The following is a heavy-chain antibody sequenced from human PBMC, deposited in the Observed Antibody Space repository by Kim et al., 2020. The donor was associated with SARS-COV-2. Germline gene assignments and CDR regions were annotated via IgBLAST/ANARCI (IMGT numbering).Heavy chain of an antibody. CDR3: TTDAGGWEKLVY. D-gene: IGHD1-26*01. J-gene: IGHJ4*02. CDR1: GFTFSNAW. V-gene: IGHV3-15*01. CDR2: IKSKTDGGTT. Sequence: GGSLRLSCAASGFTFSNAWMSWVRQAPGKGLEWVGRIKSKTDGGTTDYAATVKGRFTISRDDSKNTLYLQMNSLKTEDTDVYYCTTDAGGWEKLVYWGQGTLVAVSS.